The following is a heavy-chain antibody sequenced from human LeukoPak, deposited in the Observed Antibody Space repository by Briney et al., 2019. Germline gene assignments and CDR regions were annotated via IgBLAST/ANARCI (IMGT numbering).Heavy chain of an antibody. Sequence: GGSLRLSXAASGLTFSRYAMHWVRQAPGKGLEWVAFIRYDGSNKYYADSVKGRFTISRDNSKNTLYLQMNSLRPEDTAVYYCAKDRGDGYPTHFDYWGQGTLVTVSS. J-gene: IGHJ4*02. CDR2: IRYDGSNK. V-gene: IGHV3-30*02. CDR1: GLTFSRYA. CDR3: AKDRGDGYPTHFDY. D-gene: IGHD3-10*01.